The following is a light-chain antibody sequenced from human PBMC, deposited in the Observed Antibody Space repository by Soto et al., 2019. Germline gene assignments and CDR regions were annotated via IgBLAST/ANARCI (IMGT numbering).Light chain of an antibody. CDR2: LGS. J-gene: IGKJ1*01. CDR1: QSLLHSNGYNY. V-gene: IGKV2-28*01. Sequence: DIVMTQSPLSLPVTPGEPASISCRSSQSLLHSNGYNYLDWYLQKPGQSPQLLIYLGSNRASGVPVRLSGSGSGTDFTLKISRVEAEDVGVYYCMQALQTPWTFGQGTKVEIK. CDR3: MQALQTPWT.